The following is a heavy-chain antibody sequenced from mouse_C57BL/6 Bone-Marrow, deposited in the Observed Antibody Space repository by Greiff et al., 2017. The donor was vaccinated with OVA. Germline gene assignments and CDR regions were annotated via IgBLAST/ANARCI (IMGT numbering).Heavy chain of an antibody. V-gene: IGHV1-5*01. Sequence: VQLQQSGTVLVRPGASVKMSCKTSGYTFTSYWMHWVKQRPGQGLEWIGAIYPGNSDTSYNQKFKGKAKLTAVTSASTAYMELSSLTTEDSAVYYCTSQLRPYYYAMDYWGQGTSVTVSS. J-gene: IGHJ4*01. D-gene: IGHD3-2*02. CDR1: GYTFTSYW. CDR2: IYPGNSDT. CDR3: TSQLRPYYYAMDY.